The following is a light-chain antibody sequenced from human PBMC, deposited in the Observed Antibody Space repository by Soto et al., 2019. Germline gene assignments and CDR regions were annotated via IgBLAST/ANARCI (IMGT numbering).Light chain of an antibody. CDR1: QSVSSSY. CDR3: QQYNNWPRT. CDR2: GAS. J-gene: IGKJ1*01. Sequence: EIVLTQSPGTLSLSPGERATLSCRASQSVSSSYLAWYQQKPGQAPRLLIYGASTRASGTPARFSGSGSGTEFTLTISSLQSEDFAVYYCQQYNNWPRTFGQGTKVDI. V-gene: IGKV3-15*01.